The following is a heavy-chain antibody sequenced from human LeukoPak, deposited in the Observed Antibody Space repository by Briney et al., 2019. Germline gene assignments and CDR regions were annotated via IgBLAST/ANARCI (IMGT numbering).Heavy chain of an antibody. D-gene: IGHD6-19*01. CDR1: GGTFSSYT. V-gene: IGHV1-69*04. J-gene: IGHJ4*02. CDR3: ARDGIAVATTPIVSYFDY. CDR2: IIPILGIA. Sequence: SVKVSCKASGGTFSSYTISWVRQAPGQGLEWMGRIIPILGIANYAQKFQGRVTITADKSTSTAYMELSSLRSEDTAVYYCARDGIAVATTPIVSYFDYWGQGTLVTVSS.